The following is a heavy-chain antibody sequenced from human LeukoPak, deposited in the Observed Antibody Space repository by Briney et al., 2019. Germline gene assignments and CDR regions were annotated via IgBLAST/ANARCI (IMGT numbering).Heavy chain of an antibody. Sequence: GGSLRLSCAASGFIFSDYGMHWVRQAPGKGLEWVAFVRSDGNDKYYGESVKGRFTISRDNSMDTLYLQMNSLRDEDTAVYYCGKESPTKGDYRGQGTLVTVSS. CDR3: GKESPTKGDY. CDR1: GFIFSDYG. D-gene: IGHD2-8*01. V-gene: IGHV3-30*02. CDR2: VRSDGNDK. J-gene: IGHJ4*02.